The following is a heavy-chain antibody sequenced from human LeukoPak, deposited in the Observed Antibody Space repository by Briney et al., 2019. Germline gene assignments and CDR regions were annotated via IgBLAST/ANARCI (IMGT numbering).Heavy chain of an antibody. J-gene: IGHJ4*02. CDR3: ARLYDSSGYFDY. CDR2: IYPGDSDI. Sequence: GESLKISCEVSGYSFANYWIAWAHQVPGKGLEWMGIIYPGDSDIRMSPSFKGQVTIPADKSISTAYVQWNSLKASDTAMYYCARLYDSSGYFDYWGQGALVTVSS. V-gene: IGHV5-51*07. CDR1: GYSFANYW. D-gene: IGHD3-22*01.